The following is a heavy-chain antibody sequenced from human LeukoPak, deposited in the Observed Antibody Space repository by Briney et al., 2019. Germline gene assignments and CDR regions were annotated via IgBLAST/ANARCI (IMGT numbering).Heavy chain of an antibody. V-gene: IGHV4-31*03. CDR3: ARSYSSSLRKTKPNASDI. J-gene: IGHJ3*02. D-gene: IGHD6-6*01. CDR1: GGSISSGGYY. Sequence: SETLSLTCTVSGGSISSGGYYWSWIRQHPGKSLGWIGYIYYSGSTYYNPSLKSRVTISVDTSKNQFSLKLSSVTAADTAVYYCARSYSSSLRKTKPNASDIWGQGTMVTVSS. CDR2: IYYSGST.